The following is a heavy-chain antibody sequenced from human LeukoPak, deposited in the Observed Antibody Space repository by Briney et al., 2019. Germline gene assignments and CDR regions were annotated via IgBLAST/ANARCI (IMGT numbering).Heavy chain of an antibody. CDR3: AREYSASEH. V-gene: IGHV1-2*02. CDR1: GYTFTSYY. CDR2: IDPYTGNT. D-gene: IGHD5-12*01. J-gene: IGHJ4*02. Sequence: ASVKVSCKASGYTFTSYYMHWVRQAPGQGLEWMAWIDPYTGNTHYAQKFQGRITVTRDTSVSTTYMELSWLTSDDTARYYCAREYSASEHWGQGTLVTVSS.